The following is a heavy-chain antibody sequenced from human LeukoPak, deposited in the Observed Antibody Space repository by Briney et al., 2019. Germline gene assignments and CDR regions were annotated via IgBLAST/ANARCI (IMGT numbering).Heavy chain of an antibody. CDR2: ISWNSGSI. CDR1: VFTFDEYA. Sequence: PGRSLRLSCVASVFTFDEYAMHWVRQAPGKGLEWVSSISWNSGSIDYADSVKGRFTISRDNAKNSLYLQMNSLRPEDTAFYYCSKDNSLVNNYFDYWGQGTLVTVSS. CDR3: SKDNSLVNNYFDY. D-gene: IGHD2-21*01. J-gene: IGHJ4*02. V-gene: IGHV3-9*01.